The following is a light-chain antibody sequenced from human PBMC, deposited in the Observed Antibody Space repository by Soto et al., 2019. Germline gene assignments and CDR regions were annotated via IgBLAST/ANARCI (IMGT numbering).Light chain of an antibody. CDR2: EVV. Sequence: QSLLTQPPSASGSPGQSVTISCTGTKNDIGDYDFVSWYQHHPGKAPRLIIYEVVQRPSGVPDRFSGSKSGNTASLTVSGLQAADEADYFCKSYAGSNTYVFGSGTKLTVL. CDR1: KNDIGDYDF. CDR3: KSYAGSNTYV. V-gene: IGLV2-8*01. J-gene: IGLJ1*01.